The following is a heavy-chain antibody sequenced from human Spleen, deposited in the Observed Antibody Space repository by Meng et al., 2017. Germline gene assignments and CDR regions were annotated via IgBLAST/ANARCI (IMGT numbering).Heavy chain of an antibody. CDR3: ARGRGGMDV. V-gene: IGHV4-61*02. J-gene: IGHJ6*02. Sequence: LRLSCTVSGGSISSGSYYWSWIRQPAGKGLEWIGRIYTSGSTNYNPSLKSRVTISVDTSKNQFSLKLSSVTAADTAVYYCARGRGGMDVWGQGTTVTVSS. CDR1: GGSISSGSYY. D-gene: IGHD3-10*01. CDR2: IYTSGST.